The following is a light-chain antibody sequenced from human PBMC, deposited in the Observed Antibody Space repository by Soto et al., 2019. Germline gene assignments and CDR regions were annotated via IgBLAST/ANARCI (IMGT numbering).Light chain of an antibody. CDR2: DAS. CDR3: QQYGNLVWT. V-gene: IGKV3-20*01. Sequence: IVLTQSPGTLSLSPGERGTLSCRASQSVSTSKLAWYQQRPGQAPRLLMYDASRRATGIPDRFSGSGSGTDFTLTISRLEPEDFAVYYCQQYGNLVWTFGQGTKVDI. J-gene: IGKJ1*01. CDR1: QSVSTSK.